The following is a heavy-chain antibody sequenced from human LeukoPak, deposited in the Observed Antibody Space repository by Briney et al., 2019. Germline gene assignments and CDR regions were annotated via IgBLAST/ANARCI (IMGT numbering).Heavy chain of an antibody. CDR2: IYPRDSET. CDR3: ATRYGSGTYYPFDY. CDR1: GYNFINYW. V-gene: IGHV5-51*01. Sequence: GESLQISCKGSGYNFINYWIGWVRQGPGKGLEWMGIIYPRDSETRYRPSFQGQVTILVDKSINAAYLQWSSLKASDTAIYYCATRYGSGTYYPFDYWGQGTLVTVSS. D-gene: IGHD3-10*01. J-gene: IGHJ4*02.